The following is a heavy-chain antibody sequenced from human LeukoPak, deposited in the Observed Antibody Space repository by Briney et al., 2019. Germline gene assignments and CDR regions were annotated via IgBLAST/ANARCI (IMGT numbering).Heavy chain of an antibody. V-gene: IGHV3-30*02. CDR2: IRYDGSNK. CDR1: GFTFSSYG. Sequence: GGSLRLSCAASGFTFSSYGMHWVRQAPGKGLEWVAFIRYDGSNKYYADSVKGRFTISRDNSKNTLHLQMNSLRAEDTAVYYCAKDSMWLLDKDGIDYWGQGTLVTVSS. CDR3: AKDSMWLLDKDGIDY. D-gene: IGHD5-12*01. J-gene: IGHJ4*02.